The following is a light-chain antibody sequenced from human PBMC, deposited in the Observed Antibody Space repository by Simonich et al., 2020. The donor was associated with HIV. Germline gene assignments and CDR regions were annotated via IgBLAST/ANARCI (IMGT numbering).Light chain of an antibody. J-gene: IGKJ2*01. CDR1: QSISTW. CDR2: KAY. V-gene: IGKV1-5*03. Sequence: DIQMSQSPSTLSASVGDRVTITCRASQSISTWLVWYQQKPGKAPKLLVYKAYSLESGVPSRFSGSGYGTEFTLTISSLQPDDFATYYCQQYSFYYTFGQGTKLEIK. CDR3: QQYSFYYT.